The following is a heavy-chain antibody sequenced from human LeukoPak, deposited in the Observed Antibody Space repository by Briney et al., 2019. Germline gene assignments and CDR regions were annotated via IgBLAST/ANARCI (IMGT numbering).Heavy chain of an antibody. J-gene: IGHJ4*02. CDR2: INPSDGST. Sequence: ASVKVSCKASGYTFTDYGISWVRQAPGQGLEWMGIINPSDGSTSYAQKFQGRVTMTKDMSTSTVYMELSSLRSEDTAVYYCARAPTRGYCSGGSCYNFDYWGQGTLVTVSS. V-gene: IGHV1-46*01. CDR3: ARAPTRGYCSGGSCYNFDY. D-gene: IGHD2-15*01. CDR1: GYTFTDYG.